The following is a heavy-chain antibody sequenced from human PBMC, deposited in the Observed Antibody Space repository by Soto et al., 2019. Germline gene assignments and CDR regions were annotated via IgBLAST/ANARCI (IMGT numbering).Heavy chain of an antibody. CDR2: IIPMFGIG. V-gene: IGHV1-69*01. D-gene: IGHD2-2*01. CDR1: GGSFSKYG. Sequence: QVQLVQSGAEVKIPGSSVRVSCKASGGSFSKYGISWVRQAPGQGLEWMGGIIPMFGIGNYAEKFLGRVTITADESTSTSHMELSSLRSEDTAVYFCARGYRANYFYAMDVWGQGTTVTVSS. J-gene: IGHJ6*02. CDR3: ARGYRANYFYAMDV.